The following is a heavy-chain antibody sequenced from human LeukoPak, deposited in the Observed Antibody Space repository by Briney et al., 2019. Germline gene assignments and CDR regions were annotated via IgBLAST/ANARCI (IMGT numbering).Heavy chain of an antibody. J-gene: IGHJ4*02. Sequence: PGGSLRLSCAASGFTFSNYAMHWVRQAPGKGLEWVAVISYDGSIKYYADSVKGRFSISRDNSKNTLYVQMNSLRAEDTAVYYCARMGHLDGYNLGFDYWGQGTLVTVSS. D-gene: IGHD5-24*01. CDR1: GFTFSNYA. V-gene: IGHV3-30-3*01. CDR2: ISYDGSIK. CDR3: ARMGHLDGYNLGFDY.